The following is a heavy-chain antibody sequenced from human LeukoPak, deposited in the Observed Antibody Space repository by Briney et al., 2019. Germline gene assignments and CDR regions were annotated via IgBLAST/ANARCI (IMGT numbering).Heavy chain of an antibody. D-gene: IGHD3-10*01. Sequence: GSLRLSCAASGFTFSNAWMSWVRQPPGKGLEWIGEINHSGSTNYNPSLKSRVTISVDTSKNQFSLKLSSVTAADTAVYYCARVRMVRGVIIELFDYWGQGTLVTVSS. CDR1: GFTFSNAW. J-gene: IGHJ4*02. CDR3: ARVRMVRGVIIELFDY. CDR2: INHSGST. V-gene: IGHV4-34*01.